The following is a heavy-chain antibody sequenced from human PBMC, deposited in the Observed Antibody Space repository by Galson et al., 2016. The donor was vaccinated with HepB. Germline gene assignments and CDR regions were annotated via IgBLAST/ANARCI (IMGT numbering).Heavy chain of an antibody. Sequence: TLSLTCTVSGGSISTYYRSWIRQPPGKGLEWIGYIYYSEITNYNPSLKSRVTISLDASNNQFSLKLNSVTAADTAVYYCARGSGDAFDIWGQGTMVTVSS. CDR3: ARGSGDAFDI. CDR1: GGSISTYY. CDR2: IYYSEIT. J-gene: IGHJ3*02. V-gene: IGHV4-59*01.